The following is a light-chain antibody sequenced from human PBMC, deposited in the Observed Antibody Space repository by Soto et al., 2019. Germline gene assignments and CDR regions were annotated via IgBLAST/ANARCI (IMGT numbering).Light chain of an antibody. CDR2: DVT. J-gene: IGLJ1*01. Sequence: QSAFAQPASVSGSPGHSITISCTGTSSDVGGFEYVSWYQHQPGKAPKLITYDVTKRPSGVSNRFSRSKSGHTASLTISGIQAEDEGDSYCGSITTSHTYVFGSGTKVTVL. V-gene: IGLV2-14*01. CDR3: GSITTSHTYV. CDR1: SSDVGGFEY.